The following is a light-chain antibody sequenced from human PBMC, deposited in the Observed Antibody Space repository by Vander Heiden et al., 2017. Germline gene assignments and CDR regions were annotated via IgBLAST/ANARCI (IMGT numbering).Light chain of an antibody. V-gene: IGLV1-44*01. J-gene: IGLJ2*01. CDR1: SSNIGSNT. CDR3: VAWDDSLDGVV. Sequence: QSVLTQPPSASGTPGQRVTISCSGVSSNIGSNTVNWYRQLPGTAPKLLIYSDNQRPSGVPDRFSGSKSSTSASLAISGLQSEDEADYFCVAWDDSLDGVVFGGGTKLTVL. CDR2: SDN.